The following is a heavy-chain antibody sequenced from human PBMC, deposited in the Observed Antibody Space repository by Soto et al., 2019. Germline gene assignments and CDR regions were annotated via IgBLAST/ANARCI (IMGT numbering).Heavy chain of an antibody. V-gene: IGHV3-74*01. CDR2: INSDGSST. CDR3: ARDRPDISNTTDHPMFDY. Sequence: EVQLEESGGGLVQPGGSLRLSCEASGFIFSSHWMHWVRQSAEKGLVWVSRINSDGSSTAYADSVKGRFTISRDNAKNTLYLQMKSLRVEDTAVYYCARDRPDISNTTDHPMFDYWGQVTQVTVSS. J-gene: IGHJ4*02. CDR1: GFIFSSHW. D-gene: IGHD1-26*01.